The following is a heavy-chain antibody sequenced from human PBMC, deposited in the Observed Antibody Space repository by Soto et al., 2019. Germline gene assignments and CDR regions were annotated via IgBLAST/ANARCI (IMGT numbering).Heavy chain of an antibody. J-gene: IGHJ5*02. Sequence: SETQSLACDVSGGSISSGGYSWSWIRQPPGKGLEWIGYIYHSGSTYYNPSLKSRVTISVDRSKNQFSLKLSSVTAADTAVYYCVRVPGPWGQGTLVTVSS. V-gene: IGHV4-30-2*01. CDR2: IYHSGST. CDR3: VRVPGP. CDR1: GGSISSGGYS.